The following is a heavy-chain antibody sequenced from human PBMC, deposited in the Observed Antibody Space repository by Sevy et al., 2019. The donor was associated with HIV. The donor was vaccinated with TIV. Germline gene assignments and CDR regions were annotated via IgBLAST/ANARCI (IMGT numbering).Heavy chain of an antibody. V-gene: IGHV3-33*01. CDR2: IWYDGSNK. D-gene: IGHD6-19*01. CDR1: GFTFSSYG. CDR3: ARDPSSSGGIGGAFDI. Sequence: GGSLRLSCAASGFTFSSYGMHWVRQAPGKGLERVAVIWYDGSNKYYADSVKGRFTISRDNSKNTLYLQMNSLRAEDTAVYYCARDPSSSGGIGGAFDIWGQGTMVTVSS. J-gene: IGHJ3*02.